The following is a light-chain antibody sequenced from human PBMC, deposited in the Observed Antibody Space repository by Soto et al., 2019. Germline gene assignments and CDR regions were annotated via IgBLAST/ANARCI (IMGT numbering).Light chain of an antibody. CDR1: SRDVGYYNY. J-gene: IGLJ1*01. CDR3: SSYTSSSTYV. V-gene: IGLV2-14*03. CDR2: DVR. Sequence: QSALTKPASVSGSPGQSITISCTGTSRDVGYYNYVSWYQQHPGKAPKLMIYDVRNRPSGVSNRFSGSKSGNTASLTISGLQAEDEADYYCSSYTSSSTYVFGTGTKLTVL.